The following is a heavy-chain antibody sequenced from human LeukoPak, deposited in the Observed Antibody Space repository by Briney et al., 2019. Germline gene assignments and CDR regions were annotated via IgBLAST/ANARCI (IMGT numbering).Heavy chain of an antibody. CDR3: AREDYYDSSGYYLYYYYYMDV. CDR1: GFTFSSYG. Sequence: GGSLRLSCAASGFTFSSYGMHWVRQAPGKGLEWVAVIWYDGSNKYYADSVKGRFAISRDNSKNTLYLQMNSLRAEDTAVYYCAREDYYDSSGYYLYYYYYMDVWGKGTTVTVSS. J-gene: IGHJ6*03. D-gene: IGHD3-22*01. CDR2: IWYDGSNK. V-gene: IGHV3-33*01.